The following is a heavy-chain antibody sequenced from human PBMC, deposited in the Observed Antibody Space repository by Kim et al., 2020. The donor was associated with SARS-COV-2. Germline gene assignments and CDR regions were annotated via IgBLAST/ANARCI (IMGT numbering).Heavy chain of an antibody. D-gene: IGHD3-3*01. J-gene: IGHJ4*02. V-gene: IGHV1-69*01. Sequence: FRGRVTITADESTSTAYMELSSLRSEDTAVYYCARDPITIFGVAPLYFDYWGQGTLVTVSS. CDR3: ARDPITIFGVAPLYFDY.